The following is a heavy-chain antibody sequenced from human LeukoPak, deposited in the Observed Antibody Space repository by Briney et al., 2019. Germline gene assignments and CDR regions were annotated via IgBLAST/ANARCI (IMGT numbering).Heavy chain of an antibody. CDR3: ARGAWTAYYFDY. Sequence: PGGSLRLSCAASGFTFMTYAMSWVRQAPGKGLEWVSGISGTGDSRSYADSVKGRFTISRDNAKNTLYLQMNSLRAEDTAVYYCARGAWTAYYFDYWGQGTLVTVSS. CDR2: ISGTGDSR. V-gene: IGHV3-23*01. J-gene: IGHJ4*02. CDR1: GFTFMTYA. D-gene: IGHD3/OR15-3a*01.